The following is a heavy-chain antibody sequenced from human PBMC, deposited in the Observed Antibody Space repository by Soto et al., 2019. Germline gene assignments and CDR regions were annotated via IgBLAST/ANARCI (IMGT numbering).Heavy chain of an antibody. CDR2: INGDGSST. CDR1: GFTFSNYW. J-gene: IGHJ4*02. CDR3: SRGARNYYYFDC. D-gene: IGHD1-7*01. Sequence: EVQLVESGGGLVQPGGSLRLSCVASGFTFSNYWIHWVRQAPGKGLVWVARINGDGSSTNYADSVKGQFTISRDNAKNTVYLQMNSLRVDDTAVYYCSRGARNYYYFDCWGQVNLVTVSS. V-gene: IGHV3-74*01.